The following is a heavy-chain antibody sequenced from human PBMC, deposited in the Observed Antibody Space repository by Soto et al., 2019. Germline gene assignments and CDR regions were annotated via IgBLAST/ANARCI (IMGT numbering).Heavy chain of an antibody. J-gene: IGHJ4*02. D-gene: IGHD5-12*01. Sequence: QVQLVQSGAEVKKPGSSVKVSCKASGDTFSGYSISWVRQAPGQGLEWMGGIIPLFGTTNYAQRFQGRVTITADKSTSTAYMELSSLKAEDTAIYFFARDLGSGYYPGDYWGQGTLVTGSS. CDR2: IIPLFGTT. CDR3: ARDLGSGYYPGDY. V-gene: IGHV1-69*14. CDR1: GDTFSGYS.